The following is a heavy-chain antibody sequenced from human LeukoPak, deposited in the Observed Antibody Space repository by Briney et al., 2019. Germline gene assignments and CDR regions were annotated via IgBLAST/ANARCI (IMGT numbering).Heavy chain of an antibody. CDR1: GGSISSGSYY. J-gene: IGHJ4*02. CDR2: IYSSGST. Sequence: TLSLTCTVSGGSISSGSYYWNWIRQPAGKGLEWIGRIYSSGSTNYNPSLKSRVTMSVDTSKNQFSLKLSSVTAADTAVYYCARHARYCSGGSCSRPFDYWGQGTLVTVSS. D-gene: IGHD2-15*01. V-gene: IGHV4-61*02. CDR3: ARHARYCSGGSCSRPFDY.